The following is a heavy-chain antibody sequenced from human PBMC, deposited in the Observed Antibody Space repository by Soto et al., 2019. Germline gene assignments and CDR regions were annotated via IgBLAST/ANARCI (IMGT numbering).Heavy chain of an antibody. CDR1: GYTFTSYG. CDR3: ARGYCSGGSCYPYYYYYYGMDV. CDR2: IRAYNGNT. J-gene: IGHJ6*02. V-gene: IGHV1-18*01. D-gene: IGHD2-15*01. Sequence: GASVKVSCKASGYTFTSYGISWVRQAPGQGLEWMGWIRAYNGNTNYAQKLQGRVTMTTDTSTSTAYMELRSLRSDDTAVYYCARGYCSGGSCYPYYYYYYGMDVWGQGTTVTVSS.